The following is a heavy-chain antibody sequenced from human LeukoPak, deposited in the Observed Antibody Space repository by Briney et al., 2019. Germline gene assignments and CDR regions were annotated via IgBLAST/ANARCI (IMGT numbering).Heavy chain of an antibody. CDR2: IYYSGST. J-gene: IGHJ5*02. D-gene: IGHD3-10*01. CDR1: GGSISSGGYY. Sequence: SETLSLTCAVYGGSISSGGYYWSWIRQHPGKGLEWIGYIYYSGSTYYNPSLKSRVTISVDTSKNQFSLKLSSVTAADTAVYYCARGTILLWFGELLSNWFDPWGQGTLVTVSS. V-gene: IGHV4-31*11. CDR3: ARGTILLWFGELLSNWFDP.